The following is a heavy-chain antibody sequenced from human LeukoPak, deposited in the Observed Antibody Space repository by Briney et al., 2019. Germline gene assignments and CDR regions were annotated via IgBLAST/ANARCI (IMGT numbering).Heavy chain of an antibody. CDR2: IRYDGSNE. CDR1: GFTFSMYD. V-gene: IGHV3-33*01. Sequence: GGSLRLSCTTSGFTFSMYDMHWVRQAPGKGLEWVAVIRYDGSNEDYLDSVKGRFTISRDKAKTTLDLQMNSLRAEDTAVYYCARGGGYGFDYPLDYWGQGSLVIVSS. CDR3: ARGGGYGFDYPLDY. D-gene: IGHD3-9*01. J-gene: IGHJ4*02.